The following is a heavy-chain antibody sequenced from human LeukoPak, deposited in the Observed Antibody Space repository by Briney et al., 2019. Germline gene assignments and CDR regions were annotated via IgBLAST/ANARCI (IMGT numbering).Heavy chain of an antibody. D-gene: IGHD3-22*01. Sequence: SETLSLTFTVSGDSISGYFWSWIRQTPGKGLEWIGYIHYSGATNYNPSLKSRVTMSVDTSKDQFSLKLSSVTAGDTAVYYCARLPFYDSSGYWGQGTLVTVSS. CDR1: GDSISGYF. J-gene: IGHJ4*02. V-gene: IGHV4-59*08. CDR3: ARLPFYDSSGY. CDR2: IHYSGAT.